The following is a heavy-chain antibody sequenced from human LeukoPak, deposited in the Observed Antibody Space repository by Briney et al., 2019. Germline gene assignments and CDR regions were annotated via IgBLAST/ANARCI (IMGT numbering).Heavy chain of an antibody. D-gene: IGHD3-22*01. J-gene: IGHJ3*02. Sequence: QSGGSLRLSCAASGFTFSSYWMSWVRQAPGKGLEWVANIKQDGSEKYYVDSVKGRFTISRDNAKNSLYLQMNSLRAEDTAVYYCAKDLWGRGYQESSGVDAFDIWGQGTMVTVSS. V-gene: IGHV3-7*01. CDR2: IKQDGSEK. CDR3: AKDLWGRGYQESSGVDAFDI. CDR1: GFTFSSYW.